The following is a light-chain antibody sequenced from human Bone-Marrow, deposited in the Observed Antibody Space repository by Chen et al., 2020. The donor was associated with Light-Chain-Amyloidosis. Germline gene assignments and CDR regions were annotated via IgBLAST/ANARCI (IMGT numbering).Light chain of an antibody. CDR1: DLPTKY. CDR3: QSADSSGTYGVI. Sequence: SYELTQPPSVSVSPGQTARITCSGDDLPTKYAYWYQQKPGQAPVLVIHRDTERPSGISERFSGSNSGTTATLAISGVQAEDNAAYHCQSADSSGTYGVIFGGGTKLTVL. V-gene: IGLV3-25*03. J-gene: IGLJ2*01. CDR2: RDT.